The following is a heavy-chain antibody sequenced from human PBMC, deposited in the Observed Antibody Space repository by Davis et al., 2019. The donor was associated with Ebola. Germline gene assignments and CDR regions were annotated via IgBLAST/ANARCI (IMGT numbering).Heavy chain of an antibody. V-gene: IGHV4-39*07. D-gene: IGHD5-12*01. CDR1: AGSISSSSYY. J-gene: IGHJ6*02. CDR3: ARGRGKWLRFYGMDV. CDR2: IYYSGST. Sequence: MPSETLSLTCTVSAGSISSSSYYWGWIRQPPGKGLEWIGSIYYSGSTNYNPSLKSRVTISVDTSKNQFSLKLSSVTAADTAVYYCARGRGKWLRFYGMDVWGQGTTVTVSS.